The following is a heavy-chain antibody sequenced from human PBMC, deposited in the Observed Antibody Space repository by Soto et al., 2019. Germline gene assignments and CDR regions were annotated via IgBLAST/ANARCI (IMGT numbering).Heavy chain of an antibody. CDR1: GGSISSYY. V-gene: IGHV4-59*01. D-gene: IGHD2-15*01. J-gene: IGHJ4*02. Sequence: PSQTLSLTCTVSGGSISSYYWSLIRQSPGRGLEWIGYVFHTGSTNYNPSLKSRVTISVDMSKNQFSLRLTSVTAADTAVYYCAREDSQYDYFDYWGQGTLVTVSS. CDR2: VFHTGST. CDR3: AREDSQYDYFDY.